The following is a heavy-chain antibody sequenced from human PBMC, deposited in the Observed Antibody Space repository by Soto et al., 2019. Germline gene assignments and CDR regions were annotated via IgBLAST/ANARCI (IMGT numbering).Heavy chain of an antibody. V-gene: IGHV4-4*02. CDR2: IYHSGST. D-gene: IGHD3-3*01. Sequence: QVQLQESGPGLVKPSGTLSLTCAVSGGSISSSNWWSWVRQPPGKGLEWIGEIYHSGSTNYNPSLRSRITIPVEKSTNPFALKLSSVTAADTAVYYCARPRGDFWSGYFDYWGQGTLVTVSS. J-gene: IGHJ4*02. CDR3: ARPRGDFWSGYFDY. CDR1: GGSISSSNW.